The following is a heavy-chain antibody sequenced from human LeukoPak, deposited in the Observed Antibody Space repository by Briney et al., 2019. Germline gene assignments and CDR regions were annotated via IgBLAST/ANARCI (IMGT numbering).Heavy chain of an antibody. V-gene: IGHV1-18*01. J-gene: IGHJ6*03. Sequence: ASVKVSCKASGYTFTSYGISWVRQAPGQGLEWMGWISAYNGNTNYAQKLQGRVTMTRNTSISTAYMELSSLRSEDTAVYYCARGFQQYSSGWFYYCYYYMDVWGKGTTVTISS. D-gene: IGHD6-19*01. CDR1: GYTFTSYG. CDR2: ISAYNGNT. CDR3: ARGFQQYSSGWFYYCYYYMDV.